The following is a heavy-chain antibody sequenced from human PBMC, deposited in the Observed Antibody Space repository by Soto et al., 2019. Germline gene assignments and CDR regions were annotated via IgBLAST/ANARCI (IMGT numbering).Heavy chain of an antibody. CDR1: GDSFTSYD. Sequence: QVQLVQSGAEVKKPGASVRVSCRDPGDSFTSYDINWVRQAAGQGFEWLGRMNSNSGNTGYAQSFQGRVSMTRDTSISTAYLELSSLTSADTAVYYCARDLSGRGLGATHWGQGTPVTISS. V-gene: IGHV1-8*01. J-gene: IGHJ4*02. CDR3: ARDLSGRGLGATH. D-gene: IGHD3-10*01. CDR2: MNSNSGNT.